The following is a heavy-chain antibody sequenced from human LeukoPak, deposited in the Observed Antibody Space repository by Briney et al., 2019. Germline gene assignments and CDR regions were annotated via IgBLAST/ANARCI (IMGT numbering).Heavy chain of an antibody. V-gene: IGHV1-2*02. J-gene: IGHJ4*02. D-gene: IGHD5-12*01. CDR2: INPNSGGT. CDR3: ASRGYSGYDYFDY. Sequence: ASVKVSCKAPGYTFTGYYMHWVRQAPGQGPEWMAWINPNSGGTYYAQKFQGRVIMTRDTSISTAYMELSRLTSDDTAVYYCASRGYSGYDYFDYWGQGTLVTVSS. CDR1: GYTFTGYY.